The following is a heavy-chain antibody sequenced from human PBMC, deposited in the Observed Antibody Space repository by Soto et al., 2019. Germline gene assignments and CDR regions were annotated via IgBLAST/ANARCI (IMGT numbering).Heavy chain of an antibody. CDR3: ATLGWFGELSSWFDP. Sequence: GGSLRLSCAASGFTFSSYAMHWVRQAPGKGLEWVAVISYDGSNKYYADSVKGRFTISRDNSKNTLYLQMNSLRAEDTAVYYCATLGWFGELSSWFDPWGQGTLVTVSS. D-gene: IGHD3-10*01. CDR1: GFTFSSYA. J-gene: IGHJ5*02. CDR2: ISYDGSNK. V-gene: IGHV3-30-3*01.